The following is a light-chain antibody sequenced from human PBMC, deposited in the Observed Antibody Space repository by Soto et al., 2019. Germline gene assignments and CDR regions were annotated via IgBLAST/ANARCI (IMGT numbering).Light chain of an antibody. V-gene: IGLV4-69*01. J-gene: IGLJ2*01. Sequence: QLVLTQSPSASASLGASVKLTCTLSSGHSSYAIAWHQQQPEKGPRYLMKLNSDGSHSKGDGIPDRFSGSSSGDERYLIISSLQSEDEADYSCQTWGSGIQVFGGGTKLTVL. CDR3: QTWGSGIQV. CDR1: SGHSSYA. CDR2: LNSDGSH.